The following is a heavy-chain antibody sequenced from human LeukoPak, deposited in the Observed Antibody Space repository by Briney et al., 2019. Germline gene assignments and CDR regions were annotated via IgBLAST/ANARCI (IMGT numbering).Heavy chain of an antibody. CDR3: ATGGGLDV. V-gene: IGHV3-7*03. CDR2: INHNGNVN. Sequence: GGSLRLSCAASGFTFSSYWMNWARQAPGKGLEWVASINHNGNVNYYVDSVKGRFTISRDNAKNSLYLQMSSLRAEDTAVYFCATGGGLDVWGQGTPVTVSS. D-gene: IGHD3-10*01. CDR1: GFTFSSYW. J-gene: IGHJ6*02.